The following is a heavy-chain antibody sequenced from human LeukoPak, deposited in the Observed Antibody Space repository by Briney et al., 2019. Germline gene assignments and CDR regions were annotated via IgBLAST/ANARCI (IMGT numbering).Heavy chain of an antibody. V-gene: IGHV3-23*01. J-gene: IGHJ4*02. CDR3: AKDGGYSKYDNYHFDY. CDR2: ISGSGGST. CDR1: GFTFSSYA. D-gene: IGHD5-12*01. Sequence: GGSLRLSCAASGFTFSSYAMTWVRQAPGKGLEWVSTISGSGGSTYYADSVKGRFTISRDNSKNTLYLQMSSLRAEDTAVYYCAKDGGYSKYDNYHFDYWGQGTLVTVSS.